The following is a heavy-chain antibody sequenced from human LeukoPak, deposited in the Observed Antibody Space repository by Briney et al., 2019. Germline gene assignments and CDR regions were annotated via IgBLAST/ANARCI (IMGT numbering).Heavy chain of an antibody. D-gene: IGHD5-12*01. CDR2: INPNSGGT. CDR3: SASFSGYDRLFDY. V-gene: IGHV1-2*06. CDR1: GYTFTGHY. Sequence: EASVKVSCKASGYTFTGHYMHWVRQVPGQGLEWMGRINPNSGGTNYAQKFQDRVAMTRDTSISTAYMELNRLTSDDTAVYYCSASFSGYDRLFDYWGQGTLVTVSS. J-gene: IGHJ4*02.